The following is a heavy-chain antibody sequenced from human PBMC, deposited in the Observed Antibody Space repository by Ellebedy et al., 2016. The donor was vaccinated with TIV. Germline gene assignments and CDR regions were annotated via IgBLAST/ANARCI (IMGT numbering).Heavy chain of an antibody. CDR2: FDPEDGET. Sequence: ASVKVSXXVSGYTLTELSMHWVRQAPGKGLEWMGGFDPEDGETIYAQKFQGRVTMTEDTSTDTAYMELSSLRSEDTAVYYCATVRGDYGDFDYWGQGTLVTVSS. J-gene: IGHJ4*02. V-gene: IGHV1-24*01. D-gene: IGHD4-17*01. CDR1: GYTLTELS. CDR3: ATVRGDYGDFDY.